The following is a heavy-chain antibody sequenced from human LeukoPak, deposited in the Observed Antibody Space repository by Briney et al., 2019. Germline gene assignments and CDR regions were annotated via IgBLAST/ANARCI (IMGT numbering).Heavy chain of an antibody. V-gene: IGHV1-2*02. CDR2: INPNSGGT. CDR1: GYTFTSYG. D-gene: IGHD5-18*01. J-gene: IGHJ5*02. Sequence: GASVKVSCKASGYTFTSYGISWVRQAPGQGLEWMGWINPNSGGTNYAQKFQGRVTMTRDTSISTAYMELSRLRSDDTAVYYCARAFTAMVTSWGQGTLVTVSS. CDR3: ARAFTAMVTS.